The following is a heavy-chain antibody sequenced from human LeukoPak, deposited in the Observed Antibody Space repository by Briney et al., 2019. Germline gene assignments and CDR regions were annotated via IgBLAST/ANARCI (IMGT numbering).Heavy chain of an antibody. Sequence: SVKVSCKASGGTFSSYAISWVRQAPGQGLAWMGRILNVFGTANFAQKFQGRVTMTTDESTSTAYIELSSLRSENTDVYYCARDLRAYDSSGYPSYYFDYWGQGTLVTVSS. J-gene: IGHJ4*02. D-gene: IGHD3-22*01. CDR2: ILNVFGTA. CDR1: GGTFSSYA. CDR3: ARDLRAYDSSGYPSYYFDY. V-gene: IGHV1-69*05.